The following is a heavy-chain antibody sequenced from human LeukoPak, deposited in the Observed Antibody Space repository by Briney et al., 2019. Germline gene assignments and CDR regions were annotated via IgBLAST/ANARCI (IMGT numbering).Heavy chain of an antibody. CDR1: GYSMSSGYY. CDR2: IYHSGST. V-gene: IGHV4-38-2*02. Sequence: PSETLSLTCTVSGYSMSSGYYWGWTRQPPGKGLEWIGSIYHSGSTYYNPSLKSRVTISVDMSKNQFSLKMSSVTAADTAVYYCAREAPPGHSSSWYNWGQGTLVTVSS. D-gene: IGHD6-13*01. CDR3: AREAPPGHSSSWYN. J-gene: IGHJ4*02.